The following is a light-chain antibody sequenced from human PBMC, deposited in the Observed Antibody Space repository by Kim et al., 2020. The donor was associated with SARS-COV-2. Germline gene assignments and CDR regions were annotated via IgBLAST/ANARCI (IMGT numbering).Light chain of an antibody. CDR1: SLRCYD. Sequence: ALGQTVRIRCQDGSLRCYDVSLYQQKAAQAPELVRDGKDNRPSGIPDRLSGSSSGNTASLTITGAQAEDAADYYCKSLDASGNHLVFGGGTQLTVL. J-gene: IGLJ2*01. CDR2: GKD. CDR3: KSLDASGNHLV. V-gene: IGLV3-19*01.